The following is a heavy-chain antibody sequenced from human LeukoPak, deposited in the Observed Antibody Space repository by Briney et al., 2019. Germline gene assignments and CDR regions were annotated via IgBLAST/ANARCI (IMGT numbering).Heavy chain of an antibody. Sequence: SETLSLTCTVSGGSISPYYWNWIRQPPGKELEWIGYIYYSGSTNYNPSLKSRVTMSVDTSRKQFSLKLSSVTAADTAVYYCARAPTYYYDSSGYPVYYFDYWGQGTPVTVSS. CDR3: ARAPTYYYDSSGYPVYYFDY. J-gene: IGHJ4*02. V-gene: IGHV4-59*01. CDR2: IYYSGST. CDR1: GGSISPYY. D-gene: IGHD3-22*01.